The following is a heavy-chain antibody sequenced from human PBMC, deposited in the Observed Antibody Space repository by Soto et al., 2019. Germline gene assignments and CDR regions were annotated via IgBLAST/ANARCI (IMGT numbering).Heavy chain of an antibody. CDR1: GYTFTSYG. CDR3: ASDKNGSEYYYY. Sequence: ASVKVSCKASGYTFTSYGISWVRQARGQGLEWMGRISSYNGNTNYAQKLQGRVTMTPRTSTSILDLELRNLINDDTTVYYCASDKNGSEYYYYWGQGTLVTVSS. V-gene: IGHV1-18*01. J-gene: IGHJ4*02. D-gene: IGHD3-10*01. CDR2: ISSYNGNT.